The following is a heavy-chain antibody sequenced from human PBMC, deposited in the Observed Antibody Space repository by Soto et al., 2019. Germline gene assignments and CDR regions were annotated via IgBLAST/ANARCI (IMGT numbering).Heavy chain of an antibody. J-gene: IGHJ4*02. CDR2: IYYSGST. CDR3: ATTERQLAIFDY. Sequence: SETLSLTCTVSGGSISSSSYYWGWIRQPPGKGLEWIGSIYYSGSTYYNPSLKSRVTISVDTSKNQFSLKLSSVTAADTAVYYCATTERQLAIFDYWGQGTLVTVSS. D-gene: IGHD6-6*01. V-gene: IGHV4-39*01. CDR1: GGSISSSSYY.